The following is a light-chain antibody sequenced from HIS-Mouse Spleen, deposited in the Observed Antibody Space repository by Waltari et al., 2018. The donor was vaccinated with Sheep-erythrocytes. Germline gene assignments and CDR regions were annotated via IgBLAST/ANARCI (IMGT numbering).Light chain of an antibody. CDR2: AAS. V-gene: IGKV3-20*01. Sequence: EIVLTQSPGILSLSPGERATLSCRASQSVSSSYLAWYQQKPGQAPRLLIYAASSLQSGVPSRFSGSGSGTDFTLTISSLQPEDFATYYCQQSYSTPPTFGGGTKVEIK. CDR1: QSVSSSY. J-gene: IGKJ4*01. CDR3: QQSYSTPPT.